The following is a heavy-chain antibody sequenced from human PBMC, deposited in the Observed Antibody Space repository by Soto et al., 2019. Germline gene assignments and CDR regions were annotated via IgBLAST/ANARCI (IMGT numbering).Heavy chain of an antibody. CDR2: ISSSSSTI. J-gene: IGHJ5*02. V-gene: IGHV3-48*02. Sequence: GGSLRLSCAASGFTFSSYSMNWVRQAPGKGLEWVSYISSSSSTIYYADSVKGRFTISRDNAKNSLYLHMNSLRDEDTAVDQNLWEGGFWEWFSLNWFSPWGRETLVTVSS. CDR3: LWEGGFWEWFSLNWFSP. D-gene: IGHD3-3*01. CDR1: GFTFSSYS.